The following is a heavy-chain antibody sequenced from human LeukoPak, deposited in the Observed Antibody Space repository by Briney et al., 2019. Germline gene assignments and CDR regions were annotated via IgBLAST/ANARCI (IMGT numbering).Heavy chain of an antibody. V-gene: IGHV3-53*01. J-gene: IGHJ4*02. CDR3: ASYPSSSNY. CDR2: IYSGGST. CDR1: GFTVSNNF. Sequence: GGSLRLSCAVSGFTVSNNFMSWVRQAPGRGLEYVSIIYSGGSTYYADSVKGRFTISRDTSKNTVYLQMNSLRAEDTAVCYCASYPSSSNYWGQGTLVAVSS.